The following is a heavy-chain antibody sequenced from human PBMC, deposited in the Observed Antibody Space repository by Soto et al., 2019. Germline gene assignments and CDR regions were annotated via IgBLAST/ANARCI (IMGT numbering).Heavy chain of an antibody. D-gene: IGHD6-13*01. CDR2: IYYSGST. Sequence: QVQLQESGPGLVKPSQTLSLTCTVSGGSLSSGDYYWSWIRQPQGKGLEWIGYIYYSGSTYYNPSLKSLVTISVGTSKKQLSLKLTSVTAGDTAVYYCAHCSSRRAFHIWGQGTMVTVSS. V-gene: IGHV4-30-4*01. J-gene: IGHJ3*02. CDR1: GGSLSSGDYY. CDR3: AHCSSRRAFHI.